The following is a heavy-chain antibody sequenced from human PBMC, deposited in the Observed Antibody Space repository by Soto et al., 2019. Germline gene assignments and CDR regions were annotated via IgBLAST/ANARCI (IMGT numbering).Heavy chain of an antibody. CDR3: ARGPGYCSGGSCYSRRYFQH. J-gene: IGHJ1*01. CDR1: GGSFSGYY. Sequence: QVQLQQWGAGLLKPSETLSLTCAVYGGSFSGYYWSWIRQPPGKGLEWIGEINHSGSTNYNQSLRSRVTISVGTFNNPFYLKLSSVTAAETAVYYCARGPGYCSGGSCYSRRYFQHWGQGTLVTVSS. V-gene: IGHV4-34*01. CDR2: INHSGST. D-gene: IGHD2-15*01.